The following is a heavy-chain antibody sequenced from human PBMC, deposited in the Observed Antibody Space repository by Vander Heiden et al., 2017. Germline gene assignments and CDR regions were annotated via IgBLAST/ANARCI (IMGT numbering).Heavy chain of an antibody. Sequence: EVQLVESGGGLVKPGGSLRLSCAASGFTFSNYYMNWVRQAPGKRLEWVSSIRSSNSYIYYADSVKGRFTISRDNAKNSLYLQMNSLRAEDTAVYYCARVYNTDYGMDVSGQGTTGTVSS. CDR3: ARVYNTDYGMDV. CDR2: IRSSNSYI. CDR1: GFTFSNYY. D-gene: IGHD1-1*01. V-gene: IGHV3-21*01. J-gene: IGHJ6*02.